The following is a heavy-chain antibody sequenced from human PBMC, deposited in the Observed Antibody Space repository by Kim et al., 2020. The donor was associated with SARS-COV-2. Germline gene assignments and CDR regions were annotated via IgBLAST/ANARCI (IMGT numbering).Heavy chain of an antibody. CDR3: AKAGWYSSSSGHAY. V-gene: IGHV3-30-3*02. D-gene: IGHD6-6*01. J-gene: IGHJ4*02. Sequence: ADSVRGRLTISRDNSKNPLYRPMNSLGAADTAVYYCAKAGWYSSSSGHAYWGQGTLVTVSS.